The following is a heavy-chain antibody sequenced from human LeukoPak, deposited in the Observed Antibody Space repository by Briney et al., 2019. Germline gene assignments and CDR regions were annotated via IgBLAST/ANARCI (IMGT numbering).Heavy chain of an antibody. Sequence: PGGSLRLSCAASGFTFSSYGIHWVRQAPGKGLGWVAFIRYDGSNKYYADSVKGRFTISRDNSNSTLYLQMNSLRAEDTAVYYCAKGMEWVVVPAALDVWGQGTTVTVSS. CDR1: GFTFSSYG. CDR2: IRYDGSNK. J-gene: IGHJ6*02. D-gene: IGHD2-2*01. V-gene: IGHV3-30*02. CDR3: AKGMEWVVVPAALDV.